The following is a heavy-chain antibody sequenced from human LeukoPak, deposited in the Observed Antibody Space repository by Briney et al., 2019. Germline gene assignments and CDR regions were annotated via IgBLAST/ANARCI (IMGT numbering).Heavy chain of an antibody. CDR2: ISGSGDTT. J-gene: IGHJ4*02. CDR3: AKVYGDGAYYFDY. D-gene: IGHD4-17*01. CDR1: GFTFSSYA. V-gene: IGHV3-23*01. Sequence: GGSLRLSCAASGFTFSSYAMSWVRQAPGKGLEWVSTISGSGDTTYYADSVKGRFTISRDNSQNTLSLQMSSLTGEDTAVYDCAKVYGDGAYYFDYWGQGTLVTVSS.